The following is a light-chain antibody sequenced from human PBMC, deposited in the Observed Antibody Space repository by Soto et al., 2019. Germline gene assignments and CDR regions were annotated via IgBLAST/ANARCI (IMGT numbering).Light chain of an antibody. J-gene: IGKJ1*01. Sequence: EIVLTQSPATLSLSPGERATLSCRASQSVSSYLAWYQQNPGQAPRLLIYDASNRATGIPARFSGSGSGTYFTLTISSLEPEDFAVYYGQQRSNWPPTFGQGTKVEIK. CDR3: QQRSNWPPT. V-gene: IGKV3-11*01. CDR2: DAS. CDR1: QSVSSY.